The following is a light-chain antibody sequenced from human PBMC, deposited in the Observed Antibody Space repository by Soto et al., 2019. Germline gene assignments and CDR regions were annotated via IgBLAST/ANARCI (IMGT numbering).Light chain of an antibody. Sequence: EIVMTQSPSTLSVSPGDGATLSCRASQSVDSNLAWYQQKPGQTPRLLVYDASNRATGIPARFSGSGSGTDFTLTISSLEPEDFAVYYCQQRSNWPPEITFGQGTRLEIK. CDR2: DAS. CDR3: QQRSNWPPEIT. V-gene: IGKV3-11*01. CDR1: QSVDSN. J-gene: IGKJ5*01.